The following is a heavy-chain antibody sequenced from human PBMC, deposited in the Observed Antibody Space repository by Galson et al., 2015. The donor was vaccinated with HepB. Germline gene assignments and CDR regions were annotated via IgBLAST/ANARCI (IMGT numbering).Heavy chain of an antibody. CDR1: GFTVSSYY. Sequence: SLRLSCAASGFTVSSYYMTWVRQTPEKGLDWVAIIYTGGRGDYAESVQGRFTISRDESSNTVFLDMSRLTAEDSGVYYCARFPDVVYCGGPCYYFHFWGPGSRVTVS. CDR3: ARFPDVVYCGGPCYYFHF. D-gene: IGHD2-21*02. J-gene: IGHJ4*02. V-gene: IGHV3-66*02. CDR2: IYTGGRG.